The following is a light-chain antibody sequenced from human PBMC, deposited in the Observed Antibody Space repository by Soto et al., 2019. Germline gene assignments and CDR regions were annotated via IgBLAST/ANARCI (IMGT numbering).Light chain of an antibody. Sequence: EIGLEQSATTLSLSPGERATLSCRASQSVSIYLAWYQQKPGQAPRLLIYGASSRATGVPDRFSGGGSGTDFTLAISSLEPEDFAVYYCQQRSNWPWTFGEGTKVDIK. CDR1: QSVSIY. CDR2: GAS. J-gene: IGKJ1*01. CDR3: QQRSNWPWT. V-gene: IGKV3-11*01.